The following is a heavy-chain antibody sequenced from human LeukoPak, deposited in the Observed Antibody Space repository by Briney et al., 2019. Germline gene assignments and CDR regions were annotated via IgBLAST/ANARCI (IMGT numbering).Heavy chain of an antibody. D-gene: IGHD3-22*01. CDR1: RFTFSSYW. CDR3: ARDYYDSSGYYDY. Sequence: QSGGSLRLSCAASRFTFSSYWMHWVRQAPGKGLVWVSRISSDGTSTSYADSVKGRFTISRDNAKNTLYLQMNSLRAEDTAVYYCARDYYDSSGYYDYWGQGTLVTVSS. CDR2: ISSDGTST. J-gene: IGHJ4*02. V-gene: IGHV3-74*01.